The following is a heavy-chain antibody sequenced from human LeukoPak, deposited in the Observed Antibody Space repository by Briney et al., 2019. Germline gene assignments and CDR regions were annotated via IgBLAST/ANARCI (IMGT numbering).Heavy chain of an antibody. J-gene: IGHJ4*02. D-gene: IGHD6-6*01. CDR1: AFTFSGYS. CDR2: ISPSATTI. V-gene: IGHV3-48*01. Sequence: GGSLRLSCAASAFTFSGYSMNWVRQDPWKGLKWVSYISPSATTIYYADSVKGRFTISRDNAKNSLYLQMNSLRAEDTAVYYCAREYSSSSGRSFDYWGQGTLVTVSS. CDR3: AREYSSSSGRSFDY.